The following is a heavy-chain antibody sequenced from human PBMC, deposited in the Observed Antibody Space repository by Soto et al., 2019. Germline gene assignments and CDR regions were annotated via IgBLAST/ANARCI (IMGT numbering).Heavy chain of an antibody. D-gene: IGHD3-3*01. CDR1: GYTFTGYY. CDR2: INPNSGGT. V-gene: IGHV1-2*04. Sequence: GASVKVSCKASGYTFTGYYMHWVRQAPGQGLEWMGWINPNSGGTNYAQKFQGWVTMTRDTSISTAYMELSRLRSDDTAVYYCARAEGPTYYDFVSGHQTHRSNWFDPWGQGTLVTVSS. J-gene: IGHJ5*02. CDR3: ARAEGPTYYDFVSGHQTHRSNWFDP.